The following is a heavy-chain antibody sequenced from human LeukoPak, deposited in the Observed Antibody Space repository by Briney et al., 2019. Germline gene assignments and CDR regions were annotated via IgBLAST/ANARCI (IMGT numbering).Heavy chain of an antibody. Sequence: GASVKVSCKASGYTFTSYYMHWVRQAPGQGLEWMGIINPSGGSTSYAQKFQGRVTMTRNTSISTAYMELSSLRSEDTAVYYCARSGDYSVFWSPRGNWFDPWGQGTLVTVSS. CDR2: INPSGGST. CDR3: ARSGDYSVFWSPRGNWFDP. D-gene: IGHD2-15*01. J-gene: IGHJ5*02. CDR1: GYTFTSYY. V-gene: IGHV1-46*01.